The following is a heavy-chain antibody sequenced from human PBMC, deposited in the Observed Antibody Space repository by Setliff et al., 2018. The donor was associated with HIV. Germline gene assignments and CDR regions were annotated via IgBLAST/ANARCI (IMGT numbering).Heavy chain of an antibody. D-gene: IGHD2-21*02. CDR2: ISSSSNYI. CDR1: GFTFSSYN. V-gene: IGHV3-21*01. J-gene: IGHJ4*02. Sequence: GGSLRLSCAASGFTFSSYNMNWVRQAPGKGLEWVSSISSSSNYIYYADSVKGRFTISRDNAKNSLYLQMNSLRAEDTAVYYCARDSSRGDRLRYWGQGTLVTVSS. CDR3: ARDSSRGDRLRY.